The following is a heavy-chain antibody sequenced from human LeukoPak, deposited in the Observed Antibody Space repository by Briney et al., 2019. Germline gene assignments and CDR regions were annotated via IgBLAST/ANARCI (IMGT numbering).Heavy chain of an antibody. D-gene: IGHD3-10*01. J-gene: IGHJ6*02. CDR1: GFTFDDYT. CDR3: AGSGITMVRGVIITDYYYYGMDV. CDR2: ISWDGGST. V-gene: IGHV3-43*01. Sequence: GGSLRLSCAASGFTFDDYTMHWVRQAPGKGLEWVSLISWDGGSTYYADSVKGRFTISRDNSKNSLYLQMNSLRTEDTALYYCAGSGITMVRGVIITDYYYYGMDVWGQGTTATVSS.